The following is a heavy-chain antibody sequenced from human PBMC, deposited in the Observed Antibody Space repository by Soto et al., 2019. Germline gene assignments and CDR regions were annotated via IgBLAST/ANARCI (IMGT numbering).Heavy chain of an antibody. V-gene: IGHV3-30*03. D-gene: IGHD3-9*01. Sequence: HPGGSLRLSCAASGFTLSSYGMHWVRQDPGKGLEWVAVISYDGSNKYYADSVKGRFAISRDNSKNTLYLQMNSLRAEDTAVYYCASFDEVAPTYFDTRCLGNAVTISS. J-gene: IGHJ4*02. CDR1: GFTLSSYG. CDR3: ASFDEVAPTYFDT. CDR2: ISYDGSNK.